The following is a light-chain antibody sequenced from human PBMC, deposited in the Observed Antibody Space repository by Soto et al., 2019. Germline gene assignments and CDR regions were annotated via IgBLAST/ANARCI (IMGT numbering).Light chain of an antibody. V-gene: IGKV4-1*01. J-gene: IGKJ5*01. Sequence: VLSQSSDTHAVSLGARATINGKSRESVLSSSNIRNSLAWYQQKPGQPPKVLIYCASNRQSGVPHRFSGSGSGTDFTLAISSLQAEDSAIYYCQQDHSTPCTFGQGTRLEIK. CDR3: QQDHSTPCT. CDR1: ESVLSSSNIRNS. CDR2: CAS.